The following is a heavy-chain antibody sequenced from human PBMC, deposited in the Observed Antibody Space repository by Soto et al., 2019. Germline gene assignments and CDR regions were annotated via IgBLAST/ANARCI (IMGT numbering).Heavy chain of an antibody. J-gene: IGHJ4*02. CDR3: VKDPALLLTYMCHY. CDR1: GLTFSNYA. CDR2: LGGSGLNA. D-gene: IGHD2-2*02. Sequence: EVQLLESGGGLVQPGGSLRLSCSDSGLTFSNYAMTWVRQAPGKGLEWVSSLGGSGLNAYYADSVKGRFSIFRDNSKSTRYLQMNSLRAGDTAVYYCVKDPALLLTYMCHYWGQGILVSVSS. V-gene: IGHV3-23*01.